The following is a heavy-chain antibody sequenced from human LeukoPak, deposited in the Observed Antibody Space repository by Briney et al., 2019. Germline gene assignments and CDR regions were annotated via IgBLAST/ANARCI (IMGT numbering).Heavy chain of an antibody. CDR1: GFSLSTDGVG. J-gene: IGHJ4*02. CDR3: AAARPDYGDYVFDY. V-gene: IGHV2-5*01. Sequence: SGPTLGKPTQTLTLPCTFSGFSLSTDGVGVGWNRQPPGKALEWLALIYGGNDEKRYSPSLSSRLTITKDTSKNQVVLTMTNMDPVDTATYYCAAARPDYGDYVFDYWGQGTLVTLSS. D-gene: IGHD4-17*01. CDR2: IYGGNDEK.